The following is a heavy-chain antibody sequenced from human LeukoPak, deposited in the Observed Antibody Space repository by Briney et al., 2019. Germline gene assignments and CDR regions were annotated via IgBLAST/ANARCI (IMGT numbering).Heavy chain of an antibody. CDR1: GFTFSSYA. J-gene: IGHJ6*03. V-gene: IGHV3-23*01. D-gene: IGHD1-26*01. Sequence: PGGSLRLSCAASGFTFSSYAMSWVRQAPGKGLEWVSAISGSGGSTYYADSVKGRFTISRDNSKNTLYLQMNSLRAEDTAVYYCAKPMEWEPFFSYYMDVWGKGTTVTISS. CDR3: AKPMEWEPFFSYYMDV. CDR2: ISGSGGST.